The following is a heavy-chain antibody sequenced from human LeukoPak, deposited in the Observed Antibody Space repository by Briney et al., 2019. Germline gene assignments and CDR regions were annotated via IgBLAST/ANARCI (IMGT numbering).Heavy chain of an antibody. D-gene: IGHD2-15*01. CDR3: ARELGYCSGGSCPISYYYYYGMDV. Sequence: GRSQRLSCAASGFTFSSYAMHWVRQAPGKGLEWVSVISYDGSNKYYADSVKGRFTISRDNSKNTLYLQMNSLRAEDTAVYYCARELGYCSGGSCPISYYYYYGMDVWGQGTTVTVSS. V-gene: IGHV3-30-3*01. J-gene: IGHJ6*02. CDR1: GFTFSSYA. CDR2: ISYDGSNK.